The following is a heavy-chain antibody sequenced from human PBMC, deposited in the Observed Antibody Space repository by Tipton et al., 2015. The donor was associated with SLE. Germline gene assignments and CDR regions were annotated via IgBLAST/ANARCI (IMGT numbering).Heavy chain of an antibody. D-gene: IGHD3-22*01. CDR1: GFTFSTYW. J-gene: IGHJ3*02. V-gene: IGHV3-48*01. CDR2: ISSSSSTI. CDR3: ARDAPFMIVVEGRAFDI. Sequence: SLRLSCAASGFTFSTYWMSWVRQAPGKGLEWVSYISSSSSTIYYADSVKGRFTISRDNAKNSLYLQMNSLRAEDTAVYYCARDAPFMIVVEGRAFDIWGQGTMVTVSS.